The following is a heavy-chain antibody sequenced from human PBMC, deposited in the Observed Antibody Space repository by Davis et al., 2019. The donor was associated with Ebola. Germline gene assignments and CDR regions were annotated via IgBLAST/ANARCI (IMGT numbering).Heavy chain of an antibody. V-gene: IGHV4-61*09. Sequence: PSETLSLTCTVSGGSISSGSYYWSWIRQPAGKGLEWIGHIYTSGSTNYNPSLKSRVTISVDTSKNQFSLNLSSVTAADTAVYYCARVYWYDSSAYSYLDSWGQGALVTVSS. CDR2: IYTSGST. CDR1: GGSISSGSYY. J-gene: IGHJ4*02. CDR3: ARVYWYDSSAYSYLDS. D-gene: IGHD3-22*01.